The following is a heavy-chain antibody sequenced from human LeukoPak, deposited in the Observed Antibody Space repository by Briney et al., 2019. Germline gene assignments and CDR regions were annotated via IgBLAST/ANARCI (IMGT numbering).Heavy chain of an antibody. CDR1: GYTFTSYG. V-gene: IGHV1-18*01. Sequence: GASVKVSCKASGYTFTSYGISWVRQAPGQGLEWMGWISAYNRNTNYAQKLQGRVTMTTDTSTSTAYMELRSLRSDDTAVYYCARDQSKGLRFLEWLSTSDYWGQGTLVTVSS. CDR2: ISAYNRNT. CDR3: ARDQSKGLRFLEWLSTSDY. D-gene: IGHD3-3*01. J-gene: IGHJ4*02.